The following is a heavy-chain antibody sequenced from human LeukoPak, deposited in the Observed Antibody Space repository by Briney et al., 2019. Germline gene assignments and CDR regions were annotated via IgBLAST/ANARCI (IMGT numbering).Heavy chain of an antibody. CDR1: GYTFTSYY. Sequence: EASVKVSCKASGYTFTSYYMHWVRQAPGQGLEWMGIINPSGGSTSYAQKFQGRVTMTRDTSTSTVYMELSSLRSEDTAVYYCATTRNAMMPSEHAFDIWGQGTMVTVSS. V-gene: IGHV1-46*01. D-gene: IGHD1-14*01. J-gene: IGHJ3*02. CDR2: INPSGGST. CDR3: ATTRNAMMPSEHAFDI.